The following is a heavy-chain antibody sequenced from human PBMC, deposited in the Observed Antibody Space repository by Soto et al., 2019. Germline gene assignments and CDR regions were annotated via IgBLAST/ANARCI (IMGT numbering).Heavy chain of an antibody. CDR3: ARLPWVTTQKSYDYYYYYGMDV. CDR1: GVYSSSYY. Sequence: LETLCLTSTFSGVYSSSYYGSWIRQPAGKGLEWIGRIYTSGSTNYNPSLKSRVTMSVDTSKNQFSLKLSSVTAAETAVYYCARLPWVTTQKSYDYYYYYGMDVWGQGTTVTVSS. D-gene: IGHD4-17*01. V-gene: IGHV4-4*07. J-gene: IGHJ6*02. CDR2: IYTSGST.